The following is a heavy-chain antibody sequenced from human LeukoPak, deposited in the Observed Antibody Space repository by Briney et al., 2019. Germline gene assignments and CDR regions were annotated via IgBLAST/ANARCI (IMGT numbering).Heavy chain of an antibody. Sequence: PSETLSLTCAVYGGSFSGYYWSWIRQPPGKGLEWIGEINHSGSTNYNPSLKSRVTISVDTSKNQSSLKLSSVTAADTAVYYCASGRAAPPYYYYYYMDVWGKGTTVTVSS. CDR3: ASGRAAPPYYYYYYMDV. D-gene: IGHD2-15*01. CDR1: GGSFSGYY. V-gene: IGHV4-34*01. CDR2: INHSGST. J-gene: IGHJ6*03.